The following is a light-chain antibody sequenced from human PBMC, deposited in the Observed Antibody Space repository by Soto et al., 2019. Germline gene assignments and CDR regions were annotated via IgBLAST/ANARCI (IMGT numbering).Light chain of an antibody. Sequence: EIVLTQSPGILSLSPGEIATLACRASQSISSNYLAWYQQKPGQAPRLLIYGTSSRATGIPDRFSGSGSGTDFTLTISRLEPEDFAVYYCQFFGSSRYTFGQGTKLEIK. J-gene: IGKJ2*01. CDR3: QFFGSSRYT. CDR2: GTS. CDR1: QSISSNY. V-gene: IGKV3-20*01.